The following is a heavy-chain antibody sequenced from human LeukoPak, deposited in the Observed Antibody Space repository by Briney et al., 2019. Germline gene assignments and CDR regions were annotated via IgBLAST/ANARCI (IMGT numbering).Heavy chain of an antibody. D-gene: IGHD3-3*01. Sequence: GGSLRLSCADSGFSFSRYWMHWVRQAPGKGLEWVSGISWNSGSIGYADSVKGRFTISRDNAKNSLYLQMNSLRAEDTALYYCAKDMDDFWSGYFGYWGQGTLVTVSS. V-gene: IGHV3-9*01. CDR2: ISWNSGSI. J-gene: IGHJ4*02. CDR1: GFSFSRYW. CDR3: AKDMDDFWSGYFGY.